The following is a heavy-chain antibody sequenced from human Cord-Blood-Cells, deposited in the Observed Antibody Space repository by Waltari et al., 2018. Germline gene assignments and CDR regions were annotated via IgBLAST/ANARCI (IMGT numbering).Heavy chain of an antibody. CDR1: AAAIRSSRYY. Sequence: QLQLQESGPGLVMPTETLYLTCTVSAAAIRSSRYYLATIRQPPGKGLEWIGSIYYSGSTYYNPSLKSRVTISVDTSKNQFSLKLSSVTAADTAVYYCARRSIAAAGTDYWGQGTLVTVSS. D-gene: IGHD6-13*01. CDR3: ARRSIAAAGTDY. CDR2: IYYSGST. J-gene: IGHJ4*02. V-gene: IGHV4-39*01.